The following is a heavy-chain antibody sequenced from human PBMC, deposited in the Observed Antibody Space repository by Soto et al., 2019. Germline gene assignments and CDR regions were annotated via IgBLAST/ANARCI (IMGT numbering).Heavy chain of an antibody. D-gene: IGHD3-10*01. CDR3: ARAPVYYYGSGSYQGFDY. V-gene: IGHV5-51*01. CDR2: IYPGDSDT. J-gene: IGHJ4*02. Sequence: GESLKISCKGSGYSFTSYWIGWVRQMPGKGLEWMGIIYPGDSDTRYSPSFQGQVTISADKSISTDYLQWSSLKASDTAMYYCARAPVYYYGSGSYQGFDYWGQGTLVTVSS. CDR1: GYSFTSYW.